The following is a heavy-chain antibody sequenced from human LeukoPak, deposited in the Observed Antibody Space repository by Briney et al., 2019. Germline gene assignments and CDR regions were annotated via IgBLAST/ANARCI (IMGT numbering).Heavy chain of an antibody. J-gene: IGHJ4*02. CDR2: IYYSGST. Sequence: SETLSLTCTVSGGSISSGGYYWSWIRQHPGKGLEWIGYIYYSGSTYYNPSLKSRVNISVDTSKNQFSLRLSSVTAADTAVYYCGRLRRWAVGGSPKYYFDYWGQGTLVTVSS. V-gene: IGHV4-31*08. CDR1: GGSISSGGYY. D-gene: IGHD2-21*02. CDR3: GRLRRWAVGGSPKYYFDY.